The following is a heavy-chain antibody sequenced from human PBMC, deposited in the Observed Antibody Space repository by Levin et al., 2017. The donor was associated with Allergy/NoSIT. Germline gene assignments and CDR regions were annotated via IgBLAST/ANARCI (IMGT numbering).Heavy chain of an antibody. V-gene: IGHV3-66*01. CDR2: IYGSGST. Sequence: SCAASGFTVSSSYMSWVRQAPGKGLEWVSVIYGSGSTYYADSVKGRFTISRDNTKNTLYLQMNSLRAEDTAIYYCAIQLALSHRYFDYWGQGTLVTVSS. CDR1: GFTVSSSY. J-gene: IGHJ4*02. D-gene: IGHD6-13*01. CDR3: AIQLALSHRYFDY.